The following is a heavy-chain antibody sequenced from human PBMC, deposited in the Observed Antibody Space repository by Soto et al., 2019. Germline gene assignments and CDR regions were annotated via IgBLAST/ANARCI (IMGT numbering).Heavy chain of an antibody. CDR3: EGDWGNGFYHLDS. J-gene: IGHJ4*02. CDR1: GYSISTGFN. D-gene: IGHD6-19*01. V-gene: IGHV4-38-2*02. Sequence: PSETLSLTCAVSGYSISTGFNWAWIRQPPGKGLEWIGSIYHSGSTYYNLSLKSRVTISSDASKNQISLKLSSVTAADTAIYYCEGDWGNGFYHLDSWGPETLPTVSS. CDR2: IYHSGST.